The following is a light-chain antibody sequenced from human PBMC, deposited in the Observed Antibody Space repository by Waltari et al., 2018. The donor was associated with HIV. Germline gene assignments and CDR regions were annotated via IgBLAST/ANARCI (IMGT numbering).Light chain of an antibody. CDR3: QQSSTTPPT. V-gene: IGKV1-39*01. CDR2: AAS. J-gene: IGKJ1*01. Sequence: DIQMTQSPSSLSTSVGDKVTITCRASQSINTNLNWYQQRPGKAPKLLIYAASSLQGGVPSRFSGSGSGTDFTLTISSLQPEDFATYFCQQSSTTPPTFVQGTKVE. CDR1: QSINTN.